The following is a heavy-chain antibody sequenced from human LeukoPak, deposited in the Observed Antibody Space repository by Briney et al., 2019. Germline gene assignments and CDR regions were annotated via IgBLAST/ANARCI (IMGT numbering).Heavy chain of an antibody. J-gene: IGHJ4*02. V-gene: IGHV3-30*02. Sequence: GGSLRLSCAASGFTFSSYDIHWVRQAPGKGLEWVAFIRYDGSNKYYADSVRGRFTISRDNSKNTLYLHMNSLRSEDTAVYYCAFSSSSVFDYWGQGTLVTVSS. D-gene: IGHD6-6*01. CDR2: IRYDGSNK. CDR1: GFTFSSYD. CDR3: AFSSSSVFDY.